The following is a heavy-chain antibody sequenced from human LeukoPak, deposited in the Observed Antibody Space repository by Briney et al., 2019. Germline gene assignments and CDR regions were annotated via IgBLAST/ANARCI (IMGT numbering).Heavy chain of an antibody. J-gene: IGHJ3*02. Sequence: SGGSLRLSCAASGFTVSSNYMSWVRQAPGKGLEWVSAISGSGGSTYYADSVKGRFTISRDNSKNTLYLQMNSLRAEDTAVYYCAKDPIQLWSRGAFDIWGQGTMVTVSS. CDR1: GFTVSSNY. CDR3: AKDPIQLWSRGAFDI. D-gene: IGHD5-18*01. CDR2: ISGSGGST. V-gene: IGHV3-23*01.